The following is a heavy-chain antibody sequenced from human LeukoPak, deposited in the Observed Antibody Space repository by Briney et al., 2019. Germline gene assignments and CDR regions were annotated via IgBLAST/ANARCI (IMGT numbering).Heavy chain of an antibody. V-gene: IGHV3-23*01. CDR2: ISDSGGYT. D-gene: IGHD3-10*01. J-gene: IGHJ4*02. Sequence: GGSLRLSCAASGLTFRTYAMSWVRQAPGKGLEWVSSISDSGGYTFYADSVKGRFTISRDNSKNTVYLQMNSLRAEDTAVYYCARYGSGSYVTYGDYWGQGTLVTVSS. CDR3: ARYGSGSYVTYGDY. CDR1: GLTFRTYA.